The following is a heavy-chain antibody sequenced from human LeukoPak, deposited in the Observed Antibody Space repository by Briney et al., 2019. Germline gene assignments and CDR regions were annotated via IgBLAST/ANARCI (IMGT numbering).Heavy chain of an antibody. CDR2: ISGSGHTT. J-gene: IGHJ4*02. D-gene: IGHD3-10*01. CDR1: GVSGVTFSNYA. V-gene: IGHV3-23*01. Sequence: PGASLRLSCAASGVSGVTFSNYALNWVRQAPGKGLEWVSDISGSGHTTNYADSVKGRFSISRDNSKTTLYLQMGSLRVEDTAVYYCVEGIFDYWAQETLVTVSS. CDR3: VEGIFDY.